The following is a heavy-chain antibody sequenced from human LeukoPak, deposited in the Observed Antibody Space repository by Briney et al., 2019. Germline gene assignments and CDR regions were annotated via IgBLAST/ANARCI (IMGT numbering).Heavy chain of an antibody. CDR2: ISSSSSYI. D-gene: IGHD3-10*01. CDR1: GFTFSNHS. CDR3: ARDRGSTGGFDY. J-gene: IGHJ4*02. Sequence: GGSLRLSRAASGFTFSNHSMNRVLQAPATGQGSVSSISSSSSYIYYADSVTGRFTISRDNAKNSLYLQMNSLRAEDTAVYYCARDRGSTGGFDYWGQGTLVTVSS. V-gene: IGHV3-21*01.